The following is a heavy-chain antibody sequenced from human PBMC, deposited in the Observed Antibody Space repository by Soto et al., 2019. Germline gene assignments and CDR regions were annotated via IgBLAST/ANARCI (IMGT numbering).Heavy chain of an antibody. V-gene: IGHV3-21*01. CDR3: TRDASRHSRPRGWFDP. D-gene: IGHD6-13*01. CDR1: RFTFRSFT. Sequence: GGSLRLSCAASRFTFRSFTMNGVRQAPGKGLEWVSTISSNSAYIYYTDALRSRFTISRDSAKNSLHLQINSLRAGDTAAYYCTRDASRHSRPRGWFDPWGPGTLVTVSS. J-gene: IGHJ5*02. CDR2: ISSNSAYI.